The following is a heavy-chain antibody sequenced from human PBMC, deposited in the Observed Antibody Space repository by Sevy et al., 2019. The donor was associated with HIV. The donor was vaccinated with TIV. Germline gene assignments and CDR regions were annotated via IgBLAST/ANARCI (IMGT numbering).Heavy chain of an antibody. CDR1: GFTFSDYY. Sequence: GGSLRLSCAASGFTFSDYYMSWIRQAPGKGLEWVSYISSSSSYTNYADSVKGRFTISRDNAKNSLYLQMNSLGAEDTAVYYCAREDYGSGSYYGYYYYYMDVWGKGTTVTVSS. V-gene: IGHV3-11*06. J-gene: IGHJ6*03. CDR2: ISSSSSYT. D-gene: IGHD3-10*01. CDR3: AREDYGSGSYYGYYYYYMDV.